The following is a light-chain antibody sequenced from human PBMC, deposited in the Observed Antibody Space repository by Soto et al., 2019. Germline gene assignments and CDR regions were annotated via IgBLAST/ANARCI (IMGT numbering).Light chain of an antibody. CDR1: QNVNNNY. CDR2: GAS. J-gene: IGKJ1*01. V-gene: IGKV3-20*01. Sequence: ENVLTQSPGTLSLSPGERATVSCRASQNVNNNYLVWYQQRPGQAPGLLIHGASSRAAGVPDRFTGSWSGTDFTLTLNRLEPEEFAGYYCQQYGRSPWTFGQGTQVEIK. CDR3: QQYGRSPWT.